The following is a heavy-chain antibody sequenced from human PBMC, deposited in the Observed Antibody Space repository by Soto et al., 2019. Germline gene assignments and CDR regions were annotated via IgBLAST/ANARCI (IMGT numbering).Heavy chain of an antibody. V-gene: IGHV2-70*11. D-gene: IGHD6-13*01. CDR3: ARIFSGDSSSFKGYGMDV. Sequence: GSGPTLVNPTQTLTLTCTFSGFSLSTSGMCVSWIRQPPGKAMEWLARIDWDDDKYYSTSLKTRLTISKDTSKNQVVLTMTNMDPVDTATYYCARIFSGDSSSFKGYGMDVWGQGTTVTVSS. J-gene: IGHJ6*02. CDR2: IDWDDDK. CDR1: GFSLSTSGMC.